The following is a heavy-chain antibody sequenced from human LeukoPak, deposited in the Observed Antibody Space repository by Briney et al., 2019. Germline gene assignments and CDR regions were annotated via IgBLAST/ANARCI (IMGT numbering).Heavy chain of an antibody. CDR3: AKDIEPYYDFWSGCDY. Sequence: GGSLRLSCAASGFTFSNYAMSWVRQAPGKGLEWVSAISGSGGSTYYADSVKGRFTISRDNSKNTLYLQMNSLRAEDTAVYYCAKDIEPYYDFWSGCDYWGQGTLVTVSS. V-gene: IGHV3-23*01. CDR1: GFTFSNYA. CDR2: ISGSGGST. D-gene: IGHD3-3*01. J-gene: IGHJ4*02.